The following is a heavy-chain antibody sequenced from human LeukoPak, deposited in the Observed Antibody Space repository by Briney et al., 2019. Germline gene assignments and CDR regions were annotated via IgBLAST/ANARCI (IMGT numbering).Heavy chain of an antibody. J-gene: IGHJ4*02. CDR1: GFTFRSYG. CDR2: IWYDGSNK. D-gene: IGHD6-19*01. V-gene: IGHV3-33*01. CDR3: ARPLHSGWYDSFDY. Sequence: PGRSLRPSCAASGFTFRSYGMHWVRQAPGKGLEWVAVIWYDGSNKYYADSVKGRFTISRDNSKNTLYLQMNSLRAEDTAVYYCARPLHSGWYDSFDYWGQGTLVTVSS.